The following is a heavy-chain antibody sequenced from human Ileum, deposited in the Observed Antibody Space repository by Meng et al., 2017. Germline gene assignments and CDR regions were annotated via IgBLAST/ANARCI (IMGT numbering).Heavy chain of an antibody. CDR2: ISHDGSSY. V-gene: IGHV3-30*01. Sequence: VQVGGSGGGLVQPGGSLSLSLAASAFTISTYHMNWVRQAPGKGLEWVTAISHDGSSYVYADSVKGRFTISRDNSKNTLYLQMNSLTPEDTAVYYCAREPSFGEHDYWGQGTLVTVSS. CDR3: AREPSFGEHDY. CDR1: AFTISTYH. D-gene: IGHD3-10*01. J-gene: IGHJ4*02.